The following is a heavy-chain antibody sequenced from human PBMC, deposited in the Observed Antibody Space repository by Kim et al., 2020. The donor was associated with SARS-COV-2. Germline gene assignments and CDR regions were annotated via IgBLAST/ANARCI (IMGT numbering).Heavy chain of an antibody. CDR3: ARWGFLEQQLRYYGMDG. D-gene: IGHD6-13*01. V-gene: IGHV3-30-3*01. Sequence: GGSLRLSCAASGFTFSSYAMRWVRQAPGKGLEWVAVLSSGGYNEYYADSGKGRFTITRDNTKNTQYLQMNSLRAEDTAVYYCARWGFLEQQLRYYGMDGWGQGATVADPS. CDR2: LSSGGYNE. CDR1: GFTFSSYA. J-gene: IGHJ6*02.